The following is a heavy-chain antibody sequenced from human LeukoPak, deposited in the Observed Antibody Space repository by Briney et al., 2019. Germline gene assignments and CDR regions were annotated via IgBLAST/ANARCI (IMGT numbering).Heavy chain of an antibody. CDR1: GYTFTSYG. CDR2: ISAYNGNT. Sequence: GASVKVSCKASGYTFTSYGISWVRQAPGQGLEWMGWISAYNGNTNYAQKLQGRVTMTTDTSTSTAYMELSSLRSEDTAVYYCASPGDPYCSGGSCLANYWGQGTLVTVSS. J-gene: IGHJ4*02. CDR3: ASPGDPYCSGGSCLANY. D-gene: IGHD2-15*01. V-gene: IGHV1-18*01.